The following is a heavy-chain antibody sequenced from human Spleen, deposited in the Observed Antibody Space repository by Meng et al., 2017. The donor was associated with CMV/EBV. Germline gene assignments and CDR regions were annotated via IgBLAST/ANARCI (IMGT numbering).Heavy chain of an antibody. V-gene: IGHV4-39*07. J-gene: IGHJ4*02. CDR3: ARGGDFWSGYYTAFDY. D-gene: IGHD3-3*01. Sequence: SGPTLVKPTQTLTLTCTFSGFSLSTSGMCVSWIRQPPGKGLEWIGEINHSGSTNYNPSLKSRVTISVDTSKNQFSLKLSSVTAADTAVYYCARGGDFWSGYYTAFDYWGQGTLVTVSS. CDR1: GFSLSTSGM. CDR2: INHSGST.